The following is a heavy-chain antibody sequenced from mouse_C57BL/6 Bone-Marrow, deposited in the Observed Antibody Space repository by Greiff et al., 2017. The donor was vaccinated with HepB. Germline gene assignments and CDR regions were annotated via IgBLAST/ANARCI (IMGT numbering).Heavy chain of an antibody. CDR1: GYTFTSYG. D-gene: IGHD1-1*01. CDR2: IYPRSGNT. CDR3: ALSSSYAMDY. V-gene: IGHV1-81*01. J-gene: IGHJ4*01. Sequence: QVQLQQSGAELARPGASVKLSCKASGYTFTSYGISWVKQRTGQGLEWIGEIYPRSGNTYYNEKFKGKATLTADKSSSTAYMELRSLTSEDSAVYFCALSSSYAMDYWGQGTSVTGSS.